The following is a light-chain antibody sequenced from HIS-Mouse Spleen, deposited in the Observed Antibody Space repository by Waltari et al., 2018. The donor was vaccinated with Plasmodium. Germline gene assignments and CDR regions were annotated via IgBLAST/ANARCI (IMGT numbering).Light chain of an antibody. CDR2: LAP. V-gene: IGKV4-1*01. CDR3: QQYYSTPWT. J-gene: IGKJ1*01. Sequence: DIVMTQSPDSLAVSLGERATINCKSSRSVLYSYNNKNYLAWDQQKPGQPPKLPIYLAPTRESGVPDRFSGSGSGTDFTLTISSLQAEDVAVYYCQQYYSTPWTFGQGTKVEIK. CDR1: RSVLYSYNNKNY.